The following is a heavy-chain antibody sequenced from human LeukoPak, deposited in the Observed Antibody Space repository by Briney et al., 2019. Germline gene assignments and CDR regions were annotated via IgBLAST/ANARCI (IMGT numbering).Heavy chain of an antibody. V-gene: IGHV1-2*06. D-gene: IGHD1-26*01. J-gene: IGHJ4*02. CDR1: GYTFTGYY. CDR3: ARDLFGLNSGTHPDY. Sequence: RASVKVSCKASGYTFTGYYMHWVRQAPGQGLEWMGRINPNSGGTSYAQKFQGRVTMTRDTSTSTVYMELSSLRSEDTAVYYCARDLFGLNSGTHPDYWGQGTLVTVSS. CDR2: INPNSGGT.